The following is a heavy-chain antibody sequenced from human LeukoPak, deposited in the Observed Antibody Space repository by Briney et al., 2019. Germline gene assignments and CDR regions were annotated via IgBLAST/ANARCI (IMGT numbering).Heavy chain of an antibody. CDR3: ARAWRRGFYGSGSYPYYYGMGV. CDR2: IGTAGDT. Sequence: GGSLRLSCAASGFTFSSYDMHWVRQATGKGLEWDSAIGTAGDTYYPGSVKGRFTISRENAKNSLYLQMNSLRAGDTAVYYCARAWRRGFYGSGSYPYYYGMGVWGQGTTVTVSS. J-gene: IGHJ6*02. CDR1: GFTFSSYD. V-gene: IGHV3-13*01. D-gene: IGHD3-10*01.